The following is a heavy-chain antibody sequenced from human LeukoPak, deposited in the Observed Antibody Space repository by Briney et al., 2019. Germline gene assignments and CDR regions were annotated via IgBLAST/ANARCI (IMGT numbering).Heavy chain of an antibody. CDR1: GFTFSSYE. D-gene: IGHD1-26*01. Sequence: AGGSLRLSCAASGFTFSSYEMNWVRQAPGKGLEWVSYISSSGSTIYYADSVKGRFTISRDNAKNSLYLQMNSLRAEDTAVYYCARDKPSGSYHQGRNFGAFDIWGQGTMVTVSS. V-gene: IGHV3-48*03. CDR2: ISSSGSTI. CDR3: ARDKPSGSYHQGRNFGAFDI. J-gene: IGHJ3*02.